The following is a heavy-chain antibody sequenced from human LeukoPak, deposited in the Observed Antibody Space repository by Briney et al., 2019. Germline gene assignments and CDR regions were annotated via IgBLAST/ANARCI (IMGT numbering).Heavy chain of an antibody. D-gene: IGHD3-22*01. V-gene: IGHV4-4*07. CDR2: IYTSGST. J-gene: IGHJ4*02. Sequence: SETLSLTCTVSGGSISSYYWSWLRQPAGKGLEWIGRIYTSGSTKYNLSLKSRVTISGDTSKHQFSLKLSSVTPADTAVYYCARDPPHYDSSGYYPPNHYFDYWGQGTLVTVSS. CDR1: GGSISSYY. CDR3: ARDPPHYDSSGYYPPNHYFDY.